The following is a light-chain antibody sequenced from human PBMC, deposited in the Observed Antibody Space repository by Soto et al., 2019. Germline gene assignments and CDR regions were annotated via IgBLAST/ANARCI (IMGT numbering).Light chain of an antibody. V-gene: IGLV1-47*02. Sequence: QSVLTQPPSASGTPGQRVTISCSGSSSNIGSDYVYWYQQLPRTAPKLLIYTNNQRPSGVPDRFSGSKSGTSASLAISGLRSEDEADYYCAAWDDSLSAWVFGGGTQLAVL. CDR1: SSNIGSDY. J-gene: IGLJ3*02. CDR2: TNN. CDR3: AAWDDSLSAWV.